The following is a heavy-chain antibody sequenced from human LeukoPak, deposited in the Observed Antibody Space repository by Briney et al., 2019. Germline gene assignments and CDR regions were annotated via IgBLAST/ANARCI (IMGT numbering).Heavy chain of an antibody. CDR1: GGTFDTYG. D-gene: IGHD3-9*01. V-gene: IGHV1-69*01. J-gene: IGHJ5*02. CDR2: IIPSSGTT. Sequence: SVKVSCKASGGTFDTYGVGWVRQAPGRGLEWMGGIIPSSGTTNYAQKFQGRVTITADESTSTAYMDLSSLTSQDTAVYYCARGRSGFDWDDGGGFDPWGQGTLVTVSS. CDR3: ARGRSGFDWDDGGGFDP.